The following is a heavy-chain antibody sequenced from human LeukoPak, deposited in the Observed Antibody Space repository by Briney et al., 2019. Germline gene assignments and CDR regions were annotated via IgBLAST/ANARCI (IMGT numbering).Heavy chain of an antibody. CDR2: IYYSGST. V-gene: IGHV4-59*08. CDR3: ARHAAVAVGIDAFDI. J-gene: IGHJ3*02. CDR1: GGSISSYY. Sequence: PSETLSLTCTVSGGSISSYYWSWIRQPPGKGLEWIGYIYYSGSTNYNPSLKSRVTISVDTSKNQFSLKLSSVTAADTAVYYCARHAAVAVGIDAFDIWGQGTMVTVSS. D-gene: IGHD6-19*01.